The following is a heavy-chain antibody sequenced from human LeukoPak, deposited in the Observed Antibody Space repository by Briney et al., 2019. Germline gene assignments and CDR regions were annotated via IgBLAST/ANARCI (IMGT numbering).Heavy chain of an antibody. D-gene: IGHD6-19*01. Sequence: PGGSLRLSCAASGFTFSSYWMSWVRQAPGKGLEWVANIKQDGSEKYYVDSVKGRFTLSRDNAKNSLYLQMNSLRAEDTAVYYCARRDYSSGWSYYYYYYGMDVWGQGTTVTVSS. CDR3: ARRDYSSGWSYYYYYYGMDV. J-gene: IGHJ6*02. CDR2: IKQDGSEK. CDR1: GFTFSSYW. V-gene: IGHV3-7*01.